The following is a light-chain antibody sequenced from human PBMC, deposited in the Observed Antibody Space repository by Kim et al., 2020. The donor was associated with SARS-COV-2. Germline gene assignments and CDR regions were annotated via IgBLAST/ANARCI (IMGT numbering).Light chain of an antibody. CDR1: QNISSD. CDR2: GAS. CDR3: QQCHNWPTIT. J-gene: IGKJ5*01. V-gene: IGKV3-15*01. Sequence: EIVMTQSPDTLSVSPGERATLSCRASQNISSDLAWYQQKPGQSPRLLIYGASTRATSVPARFSGSGSGTEFTLTISRLQAEDLAVYYCQQCHNWPTITFGQGTRLEIK.